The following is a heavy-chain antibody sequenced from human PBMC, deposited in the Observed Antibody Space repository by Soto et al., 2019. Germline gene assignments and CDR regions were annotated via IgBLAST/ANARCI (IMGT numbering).Heavy chain of an antibody. J-gene: IGHJ5*02. D-gene: IGHD1-26*01. V-gene: IGHV1-24*01. CDR1: GYTLTELS. CDR2: FDPEDGET. CDR3: ATAIPRPDDAWDWFDP. Sequence: ASVKVSCKVSGYTLTELSMHWVRQAPGKGLEWMGGFDPEDGETIYAQKFQGRVTMTEDTSTDTAYMELSSLRSEDTAVYYCATAIPRPDDAWDWFDPWGQGTLVTVSS.